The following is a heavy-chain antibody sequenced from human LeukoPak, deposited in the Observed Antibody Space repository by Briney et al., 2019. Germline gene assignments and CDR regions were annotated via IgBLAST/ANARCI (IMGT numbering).Heavy chain of an antibody. D-gene: IGHD7-27*01. CDR1: GGSISSSNW. CDR3: ARHTNWVHFDY. J-gene: IGHJ4*02. V-gene: IGHV4-4*02. Sequence: PSETLSLTCTVSGGSISSSNWWSWVRQPPGKGLEWIGEINHSGSTNYNPSLKSRVTISVDTSKNQFSLKLSSVTAADTAVYYCARHTNWVHFDYWGQGTLVTVSS. CDR2: INHSGST.